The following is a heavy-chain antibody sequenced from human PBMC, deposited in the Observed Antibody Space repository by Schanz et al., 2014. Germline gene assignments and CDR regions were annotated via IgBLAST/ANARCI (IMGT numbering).Heavy chain of an antibody. CDR3: ARGGFGEVSYFDY. V-gene: IGHV3-33*08. CDR2: INSDGTKR. CDR1: GFTLSSYG. J-gene: IGHJ4*02. D-gene: IGHD3-10*01. Sequence: QVRLVESGGGVVQPGRSLRLSCAASGFTLSSYGMHWVRQAPGKGLEWVAFINSDGTKRFYADSVKSRFTISRDNAKNSLYLQMNSLRAEDTAVYYCARGGFGEVSYFDYWGQGTLVTVSS.